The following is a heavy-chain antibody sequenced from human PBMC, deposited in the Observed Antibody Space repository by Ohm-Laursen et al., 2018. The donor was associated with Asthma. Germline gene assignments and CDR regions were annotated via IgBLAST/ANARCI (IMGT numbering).Heavy chain of an antibody. CDR3: ARIGPEWELPGREYSVHH. CDR1: GLPFSNFW. D-gene: IGHD1-26*01. J-gene: IGHJ1*01. CDR2: IYPDGGEK. V-gene: IGHV3-7*02. Sequence: SLRLSCAASGLPFSNFWMSWVRQAPGKGLEWVANIYPDGGEKYYVDSVDGRFTISRDNAKNSLYLQMDSLRVDDTALYYCARIGPEWELPGREYSVHHWGQGTLVTVSS.